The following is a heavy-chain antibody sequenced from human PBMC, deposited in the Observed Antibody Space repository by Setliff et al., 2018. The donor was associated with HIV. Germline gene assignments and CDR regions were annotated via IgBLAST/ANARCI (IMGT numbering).Heavy chain of an antibody. Sequence: ASVKVSCKASGYSFSNFAIHWVRQAPGQRLEWLGWINAGSGNTRYSQKFQDRLTITRDTSARTVYMELSSLKSEDTAVYYCARVRCSGANCFNWFDFWGQGTPVTVSS. J-gene: IGHJ5*01. CDR2: INAGSGNT. CDR1: GYSFSNFA. CDR3: ARVRCSGANCFNWFDF. D-gene: IGHD2-15*01. V-gene: IGHV1-3*01.